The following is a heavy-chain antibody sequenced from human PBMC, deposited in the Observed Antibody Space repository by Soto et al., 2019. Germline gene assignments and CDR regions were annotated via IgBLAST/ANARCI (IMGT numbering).Heavy chain of an antibody. J-gene: IGHJ6*02. V-gene: IGHV1-69*06. CDR3: AAGIVVVTADGMDV. Sequence: GASVKVSCKASGGTFSSYAISWVRQAPGQGLEWMGGIIPIFGTANYAQKFQGRVTITADKSTSTAYMELSSLRSEDTAVYYCAAGIVVVTADGMDVWGQGTTVTVSS. D-gene: IGHD2-21*02. CDR2: IIPIFGTA. CDR1: GGTFSSYA.